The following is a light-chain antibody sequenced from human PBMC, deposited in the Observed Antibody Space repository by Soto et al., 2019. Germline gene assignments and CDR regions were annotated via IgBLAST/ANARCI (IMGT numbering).Light chain of an antibody. CDR2: TGS. V-gene: IGKV1-12*01. CDR1: QAIDSW. J-gene: IGKJ1*01. CDR3: QQNLRXHPT. Sequence: DIHMTQSPSSVSASVCDIVTITFLASQAIDSWLAWYQQKPGEAPKLLIFTGSLLHSGVPPRFSGSGSGTDFTLTISSLQPEDFATYYSQQNLRXHPTSGQWTKV.